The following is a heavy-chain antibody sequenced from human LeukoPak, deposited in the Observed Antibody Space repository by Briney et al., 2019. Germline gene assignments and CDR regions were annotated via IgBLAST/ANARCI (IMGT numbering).Heavy chain of an antibody. J-gene: IGHJ2*01. Sequence: GGSLRLSCAASGFTFSSYAMSWVRQVPGKGLEWVSTITGSSRSTYFADSVKGRFTISRDNSKNTLYLQMNSLRAEDTAVYYCARSAVATGSYWYFDLWGRGTLVTVSS. CDR1: GFTFSSYA. D-gene: IGHD5-12*01. CDR2: ITGSSRST. V-gene: IGHV3-23*01. CDR3: ARSAVATGSYWYFDL.